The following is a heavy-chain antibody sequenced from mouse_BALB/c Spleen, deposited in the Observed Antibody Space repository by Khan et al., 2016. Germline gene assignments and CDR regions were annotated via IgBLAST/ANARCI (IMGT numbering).Heavy chain of an antibody. D-gene: IGHD1-2*01. CDR1: GYTFSSYW. Sequence: QVQLHQSGAELMKPGASVKISCKATGYTFSSYWIEWVKQRPGHGLEWIGEILPGSGSTNYNEKFKGKATFTADTSSNTAYMQLSSLTSEDSAVYYCARFGTTATSYAMDYWGQGTSVTVSS. J-gene: IGHJ4*01. V-gene: IGHV1-9*01. CDR2: ILPGSGST. CDR3: ARFGTTATSYAMDY.